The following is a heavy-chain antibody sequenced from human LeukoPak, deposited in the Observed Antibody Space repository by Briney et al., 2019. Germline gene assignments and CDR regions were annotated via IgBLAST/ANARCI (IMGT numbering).Heavy chain of an antibody. CDR1: GYTFTGYY. J-gene: IGHJ5*02. Sequence: GASVKVSCKASGYTFTGYYMHWVRQAPGQGLEWMGWINPNSGGTNYAQKFQGRVTMTRDTSISTAYMELSRLRSDDTAVYYCARPRIAVAVYNWFDPRGQGTLVTVSS. V-gene: IGHV1-2*02. CDR3: ARPRIAVAVYNWFDP. CDR2: INPNSGGT. D-gene: IGHD6-19*01.